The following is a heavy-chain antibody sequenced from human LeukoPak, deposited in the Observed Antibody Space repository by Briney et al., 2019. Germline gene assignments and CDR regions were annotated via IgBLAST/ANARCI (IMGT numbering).Heavy chain of an antibody. Sequence: SETLSLTCTVSGGSIGSSSYYWGWIRQPPGKGLEWIGSIYYSGSTNYNPSLKSRVTTSVDTSKTQFSLKLSSVSAADTAVYYCARLSKSYGTDVWGQGTTVTVSS. D-gene: IGHD4-11*01. V-gene: IGHV4-39*07. CDR1: GGSIGSSSYY. J-gene: IGHJ6*02. CDR2: IYYSGST. CDR3: ARLSKSYGTDV.